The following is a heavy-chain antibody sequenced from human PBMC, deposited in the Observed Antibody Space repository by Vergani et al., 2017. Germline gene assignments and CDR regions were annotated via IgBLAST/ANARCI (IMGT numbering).Heavy chain of an antibody. J-gene: IGHJ4*02. CDR3: AKDLDRDSSGRFDF. V-gene: IGHV3-13*01. CDR2: IGTAGDT. Sequence: EVQLLESGGDLVQPGGSLRLSCAASGFTFIMHAMSWVRQAPGKGLEWVSAIGTAGDTYYPGSVKGRFTISRENAKNSLYLQMNGLRAGDTAVYYCAKDLDRDSSGRFDFWGRGTLVTVSS. D-gene: IGHD6-19*01. CDR1: GFTFIMHA.